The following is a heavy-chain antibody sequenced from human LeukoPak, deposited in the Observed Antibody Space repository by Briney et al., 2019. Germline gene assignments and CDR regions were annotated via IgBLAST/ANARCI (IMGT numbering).Heavy chain of an antibody. Sequence: GGSLRLSCAASGFTFSSYTMNWVRQAPGKGLEWVSPISSSSGYIYYADSVKGRFTISRDNAKKSLYLQMNSLRGEDTAVYYCARTREMVRGVIRPLDYWGQGTLVTVSS. CDR1: GFTFSSYT. J-gene: IGHJ4*02. V-gene: IGHV3-21*01. CDR2: ISSSSGYI. CDR3: ARTREMVRGVIRPLDY. D-gene: IGHD3-10*01.